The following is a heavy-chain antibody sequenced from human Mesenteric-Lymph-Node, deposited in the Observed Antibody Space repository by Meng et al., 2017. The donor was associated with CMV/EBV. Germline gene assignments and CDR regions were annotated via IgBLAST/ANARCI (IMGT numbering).Heavy chain of an antibody. D-gene: IGHD6-6*01. Sequence: NSSGGYYWSWIRQTPGKGLEWIGYIYYSGSTYYNPSLKSRVTILVDTSKNQFSLKLNSVTAADTAVYYCARAARPTSANKYGCFDYWGQGTLVTVSS. CDR2: IYYSGST. CDR1: NSSGGYY. J-gene: IGHJ4*02. V-gene: IGHV4-31*02. CDR3: ARAARPTSANKYGCFDY.